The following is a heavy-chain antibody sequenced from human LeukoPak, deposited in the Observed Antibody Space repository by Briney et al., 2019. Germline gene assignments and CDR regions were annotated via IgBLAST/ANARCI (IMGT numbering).Heavy chain of an antibody. V-gene: IGHV3-30*01. J-gene: IGHJ4*02. CDR2: ISYDGSNK. Sequence: GRSLRLSCAASGFTFSSYAMHWVRQAPGKGLEWVAVISYDGSNKYYADSVKGRFTISRDNSKNTLYLQMNSLRVEDTAVYYCARSIAAAGEIDYWGQGTLVTVSS. CDR1: GFTFSSYA. D-gene: IGHD6-13*01. CDR3: ARSIAAAGEIDY.